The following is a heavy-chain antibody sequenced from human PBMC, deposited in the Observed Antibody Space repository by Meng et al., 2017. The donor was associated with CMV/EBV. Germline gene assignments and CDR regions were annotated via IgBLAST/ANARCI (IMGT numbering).Heavy chain of an antibody. Sequence: GGSLRLSCAASGFTVSSNYMSWVRQAPGKGLEWVSVIYSGGSTYYADSVKGRFTISRDNSKNSLYLQMNSLRAEDTALYYCAKDELSNYEGGNWFDPWGQGTLVTVSS. D-gene: IGHD4-11*01. CDR3: AKDELSNYEGGNWFDP. J-gene: IGHJ5*02. CDR1: GFTVSSNY. V-gene: IGHV3-53*05. CDR2: IYSGGST.